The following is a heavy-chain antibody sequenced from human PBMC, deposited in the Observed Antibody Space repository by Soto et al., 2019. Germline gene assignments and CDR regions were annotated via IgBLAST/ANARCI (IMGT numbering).Heavy chain of an antibody. Sequence: SVKVSCKASGGTFSSYTISWVRQAPGQGLEWMGRIIPILGIANYAQKFQGRVTITADKSTSTAYMELSSLRSEDTAVYYCARDGSDIYVDYWGQGTLVTVSS. D-gene: IGHD3-9*01. CDR3: ARDGSDIYVDY. J-gene: IGHJ4*02. CDR1: GGTFSSYT. V-gene: IGHV1-69*04. CDR2: IIPILGIA.